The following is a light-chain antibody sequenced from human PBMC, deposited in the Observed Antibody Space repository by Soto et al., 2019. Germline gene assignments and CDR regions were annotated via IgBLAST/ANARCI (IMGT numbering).Light chain of an antibody. J-gene: IGKJ5*01. V-gene: IGKV1-33*01. CDR3: QQYDNLLT. Sequence: DIQMTQSPSSLSASVGDRVTITCQASQDMSNYLNWYQQKPGQAPKLLIYDASNLETGVPSRFSGIGSGTDFTFTIRSLQPEDLEKYYCQQYDNLLTFGQGTRLE. CDR1: QDMSNY. CDR2: DAS.